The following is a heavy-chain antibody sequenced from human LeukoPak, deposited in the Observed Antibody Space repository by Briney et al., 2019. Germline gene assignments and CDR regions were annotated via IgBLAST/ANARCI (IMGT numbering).Heavy chain of an antibody. CDR3: ARHRRDYYGSGRMYYFDY. J-gene: IGHJ4*02. D-gene: IGHD3-10*01. CDR2: INHSGST. CDR1: GGSISSYY. V-gene: IGHV4-34*01. Sequence: SETLSLTCTVSGGSISSYYWSWIRQPPGKGLEWIGEINHSGSTNYNPSLKSRVTISVDMSKNQFSLKLSSVTAADTAVYYCARHRRDYYGSGRMYYFDYWGQGTLVTVSS.